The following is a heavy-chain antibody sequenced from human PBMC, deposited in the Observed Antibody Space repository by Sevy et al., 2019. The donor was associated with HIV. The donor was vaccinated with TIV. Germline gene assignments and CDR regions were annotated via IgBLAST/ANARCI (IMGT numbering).Heavy chain of an antibody. V-gene: IGHV3-7*01. J-gene: IGHJ4*02. CDR1: GFTFSSYW. CDR3: ARVGVYYYDSSGPFDY. CDR2: IKQDGSEK. Sequence: GGSLRLSCAASGFTFSSYWMSWVRQAPGKGLEWVANIKQDGSEKYYVDSVKGRFTISRENAKNSRYLQMNSLRAEDTAVYYCARVGVYYYDSSGPFDYWGQGTLVTVSS. D-gene: IGHD3-22*01.